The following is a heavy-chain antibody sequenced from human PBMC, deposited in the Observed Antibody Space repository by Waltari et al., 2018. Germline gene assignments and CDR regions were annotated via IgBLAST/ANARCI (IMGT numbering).Heavy chain of an antibody. Sequence: QVQLQESGPGLVKPSETLSLTCAVSGYSISSGYYWGWIRQPPGKGLEWIGSIYHSGSTYYNPSLESRVTISVDTSKNQFSLKLSSVTAADTAVYYCARRNRFLEWSFDYWGQGTLVTVSS. CDR2: IYHSGST. D-gene: IGHD3-3*01. V-gene: IGHV4-38-2*01. J-gene: IGHJ4*02. CDR1: GYSISSGYY. CDR3: ARRNRFLEWSFDY.